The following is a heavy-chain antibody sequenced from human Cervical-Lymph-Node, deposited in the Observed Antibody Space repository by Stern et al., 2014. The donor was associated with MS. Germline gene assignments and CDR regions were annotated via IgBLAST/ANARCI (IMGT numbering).Heavy chain of an antibody. CDR2: IYWDDDK. V-gene: IGHV2-5*02. CDR3: AHSLRRRNCSGGRCYYFDY. D-gene: IGHD2-15*01. CDR1: GLSVSTDGVG. J-gene: IGHJ4*02. Sequence: QVTLKESGPTLLKPTQTLTLTCTLSGLSVSTDGVGVGWIRQPPGKALEWLTIIYWDDDKRYNPALKSRLTITKDPAKNQVVLTMTNMDPVDTGTYYCAHSLRRRNCSGGRCYYFDYWGQGTLVTVSS.